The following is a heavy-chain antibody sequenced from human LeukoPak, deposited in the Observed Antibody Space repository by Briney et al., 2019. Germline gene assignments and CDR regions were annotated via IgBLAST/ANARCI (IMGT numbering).Heavy chain of an antibody. J-gene: IGHJ4*02. CDR3: ATTGGIQLWFGAYYFDY. D-gene: IGHD5-18*01. Sequence: ASVTVSCKVSGYTLTELSMHWVRQAPGKGLEWMGGFDPEDGETIYAQKFQGRVTMTEDTSTDTAYMELSSLRSEDTAVYCCATTGGIQLWFGAYYFDYWGQGTLVTVSS. CDR2: FDPEDGET. CDR1: GYTLTELS. V-gene: IGHV1-24*01.